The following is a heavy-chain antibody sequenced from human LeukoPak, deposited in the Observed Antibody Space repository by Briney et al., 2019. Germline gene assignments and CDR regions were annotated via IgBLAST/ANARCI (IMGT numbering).Heavy chain of an antibody. V-gene: IGHV3-48*01. CDR1: GFTFSSYS. CDR3: ARERWLQLHFDY. J-gene: IGHJ4*02. CDR2: VSSSSSTI. Sequence: GGSLRLSCAASGFTFSSYSMSWVRQAPGKGLEWVSYVSSSSSTIYYADSVKGRFTISRDNAKNSLYLQMNSLRAEDTVVYYCARERWLQLHFDYWGQGTPVTVSS. D-gene: IGHD5-24*01.